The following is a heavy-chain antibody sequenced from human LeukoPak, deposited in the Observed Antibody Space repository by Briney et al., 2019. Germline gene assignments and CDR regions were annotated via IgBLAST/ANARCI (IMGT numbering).Heavy chain of an antibody. CDR2: IYYSGST. D-gene: IGHD2-8*02. CDR3: ARHTGLNWFDP. Sequence: SETLSLTCTVSGGSIHSYYWSWIRQPPGKGLEWTGYIYYSGSTNYNPSLRRRVTMSVDISKDQFSLKLTSVTASDTAVYFCARHTGLNWFDPWGQGTLVTVYS. J-gene: IGHJ5*02. V-gene: IGHV4-59*08. CDR1: GGSIHSYY.